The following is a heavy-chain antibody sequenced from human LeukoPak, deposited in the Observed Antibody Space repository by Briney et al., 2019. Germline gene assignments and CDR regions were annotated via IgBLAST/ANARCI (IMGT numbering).Heavy chain of an antibody. D-gene: IGHD4-23*01. CDR3: ARDWIPYGGNPRYFDF. V-gene: IGHV4-4*07. CDR2: IYTSGST. CDR1: GGSISSYY. Sequence: PSETLSLTCTVSGGSISSYYWSWIRQPAGKGLEWIGRIYTSGSTNYNPSLKSRVTMSVDTSKNQFSLKLSSVTAADTAVYYCARDWIPYGGNPRYFDFWGRGTLVTVSA. J-gene: IGHJ2*01.